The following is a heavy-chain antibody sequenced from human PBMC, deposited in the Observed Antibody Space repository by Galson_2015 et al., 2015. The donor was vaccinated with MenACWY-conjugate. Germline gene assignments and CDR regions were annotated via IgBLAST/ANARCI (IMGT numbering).Heavy chain of an antibody. Sequence: SLRLSCAASGFTFSSYAMNWVRQAPGKGLEWVAVISYNGNNKYYADSVKGRFTISRDSSKNALYLQMNSLRAGDTAVYYCARDQWGALPGAGTDYWGQGTLVTVSS. CDR3: ARDQWGALPGAGTDY. CDR1: GFTFSSYA. J-gene: IGHJ4*02. D-gene: IGHD3-10*01. CDR2: ISYNGNNK. V-gene: IGHV3-30-3*01.